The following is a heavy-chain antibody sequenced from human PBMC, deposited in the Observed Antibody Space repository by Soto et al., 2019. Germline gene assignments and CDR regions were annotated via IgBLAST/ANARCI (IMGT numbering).Heavy chain of an antibody. CDR3: ARSQGSSTSLEIYYYYCYGMDV. Sequence: QVQLVQSGAEVKKPGSSVKVSCKASGGTFSSYAISWVRQAPGQGLEWMAGIIPISETTNYAQKFQGRVTITADESKSTAYMELSSLRSEDTAVYYCARSQGSSTSLEIYYYYCYGMDVWGQGTTVTVSS. V-gene: IGHV1-69*01. CDR2: IIPISETT. CDR1: GGTFSSYA. J-gene: IGHJ6*02. D-gene: IGHD2-2*01.